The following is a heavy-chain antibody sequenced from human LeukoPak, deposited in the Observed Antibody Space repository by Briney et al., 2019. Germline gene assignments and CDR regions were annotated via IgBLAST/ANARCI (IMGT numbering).Heavy chain of an antibody. V-gene: IGHV4-34*01. D-gene: IGHD2/OR15-2a*01. CDR2: INHSGST. Sequence: SETLSLTCAVYRGSFSGYYWSWIRQPPGKGLEWIGEINHSGSTNYNPSLKSRVTISVDTSKNQFSLKLSSVTAADTAVYYCARGEYYLRFQHWGQGTLVTVSS. CDR1: RGSFSGYY. CDR3: ARGEYYLRFQH. J-gene: IGHJ1*01.